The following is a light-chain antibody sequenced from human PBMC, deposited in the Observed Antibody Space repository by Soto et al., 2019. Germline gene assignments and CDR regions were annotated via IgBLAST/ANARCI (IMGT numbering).Light chain of an antibody. CDR3: QQRSHWPRT. Sequence: EIVLTQSPGTLSLSPGERATLSCRASQSVSNNYLAWYQPKPGQAPRLIIYDVSNRATGIPARFSGSGSGTDFSLTISSLEPEECAVYDGQQRSHWPRTFGPGTKVDIK. V-gene: IGKV3-11*01. J-gene: IGKJ1*01. CDR1: QSVSNNY. CDR2: DVS.